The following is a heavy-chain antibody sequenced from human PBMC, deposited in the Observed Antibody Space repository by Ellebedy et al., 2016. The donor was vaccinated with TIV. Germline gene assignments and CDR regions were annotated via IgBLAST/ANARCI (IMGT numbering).Heavy chain of an antibody. CDR3: AKGRGGGSDSSSPRYYFDY. CDR1: GFTFSGYA. V-gene: IGHV3-23*01. D-gene: IGHD3-22*01. J-gene: IGHJ4*02. CDR2: INSGGTRT. Sequence: GESLKISCAASGFTFSGYAMRWVRQAPGKGLGWVSGINSGGTRTYYADSVKGRFTISRDNSKNTLYLQMHSLRAEDTAVYYCAKGRGGGSDSSSPRYYFDYWGLGTLVTVSS.